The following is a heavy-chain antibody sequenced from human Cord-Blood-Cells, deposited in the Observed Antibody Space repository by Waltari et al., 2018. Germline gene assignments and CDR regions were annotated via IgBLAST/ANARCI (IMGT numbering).Heavy chain of an antibody. V-gene: IGHV3-33*01. CDR1: GFTFSSYG. Sequence: QVQLVESGGGVVQPGRSLRLSCAASGFTFSSYGMHRVRQAPGKGLEWVAVIWYDGSNKYYADSVKGRFTISRDNSKNTLYLQMNSLRAEDTAVYYCARDSDKYYYDSSGYYSDYWGQGTLVTVSS. CDR3: ARDSDKYYYDSSGYYSDY. CDR2: IWYDGSNK. J-gene: IGHJ4*02. D-gene: IGHD3-22*01.